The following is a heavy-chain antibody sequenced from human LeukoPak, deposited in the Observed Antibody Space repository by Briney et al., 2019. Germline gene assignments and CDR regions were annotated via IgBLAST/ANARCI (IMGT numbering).Heavy chain of an antibody. D-gene: IGHD3-10*01. Sequence: SGGSLRLSCAASGFTFSSYEMNWVRQAPGKGREWVSYISSSGSTIYYADSVKGRFTISRDNSKNTLYLQMNSLRAEDTAVYYCATVYYYGSGSYFPFGYWGQGTLVTVSS. V-gene: IGHV3-48*03. CDR2: ISSSGSTI. CDR3: ATVYYYGSGSYFPFGY. J-gene: IGHJ4*02. CDR1: GFTFSSYE.